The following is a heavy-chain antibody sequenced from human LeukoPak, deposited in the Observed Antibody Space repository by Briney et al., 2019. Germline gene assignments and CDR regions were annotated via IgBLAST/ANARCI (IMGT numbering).Heavy chain of an antibody. CDR2: ISKDGSDK. D-gene: IGHD1-7*01. CDR1: GFTFSDYA. CDR3: ARDYWWNYDY. V-gene: IGHV3-30-3*01. Sequence: GGSLRLSCAASGFTFSDYAMHWVRQAPGKGLEWVAVISKDGSDKYYPGSVRGRFTISRDCSKNTIYLQMDSLGAEDTAIYYCARDYWWNYDYWGQGTLVTVSS. J-gene: IGHJ4*02.